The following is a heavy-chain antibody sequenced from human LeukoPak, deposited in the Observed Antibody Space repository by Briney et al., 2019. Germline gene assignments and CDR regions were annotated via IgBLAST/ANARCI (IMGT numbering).Heavy chain of an antibody. CDR2: ISSSSSYI. J-gene: IGHJ4*02. CDR3: ARDGGIFGFDY. D-gene: IGHD3-3*01. V-gene: IGHV3-21*01. CDR1: GFTFSSYA. Sequence: GGSLRLSCAASGFTFSSYAMHWVRQAPGKGLEWVSSISSSSSYIYYADSVKGRFTISRDNAKNSLYLQMNSLRAEDTAVYYCARDGGIFGFDYWGQGTLVTVSS.